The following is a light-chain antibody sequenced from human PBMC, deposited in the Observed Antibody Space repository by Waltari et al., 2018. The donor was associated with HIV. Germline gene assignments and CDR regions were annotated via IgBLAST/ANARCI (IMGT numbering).Light chain of an antibody. V-gene: IGLV2-14*03. CDR1: SSELSNY. CDR2: DVN. Sequence: QSALTQPASVSGSPGQSITISCTGTSSELSNYISWYQQHPGDAPKLILFDVNRRPSGVSDRFSGSKSGNTASLTISGLQADDEADYFCSSYVTSGRFFGGGTKVTVL. J-gene: IGLJ2*01. CDR3: SSYVTSGRF.